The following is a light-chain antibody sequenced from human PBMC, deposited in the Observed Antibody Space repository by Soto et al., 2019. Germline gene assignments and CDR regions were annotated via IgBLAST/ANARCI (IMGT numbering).Light chain of an antibody. CDR1: SSNIGNNA. Sequence: QSVLTQPPAVSEAPRQRVTISCSGSSSNIGNNAVNWYQQLPGQAPKLLIFYDDLLPSGVSDRFSGSKSGTSVSLAISSLQSEDEADYYCAAWDDSLNGLVFGGGTQLTVL. J-gene: IGLJ3*02. V-gene: IGLV1-36*01. CDR2: YDD. CDR3: AAWDDSLNGLV.